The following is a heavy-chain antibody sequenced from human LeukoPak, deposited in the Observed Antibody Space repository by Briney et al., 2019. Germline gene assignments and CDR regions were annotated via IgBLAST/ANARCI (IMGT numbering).Heavy chain of an antibody. CDR3: AREDYGASGSSLGNLDY. Sequence: PGGSLRLSRSASGFTFTNYPIHWVRQAPGKGLEWVAVISYDVITKYYADSVKGRFTLSRDNSKNILFLQMDSLRAEDTAVYFCAREDYGASGSSLGNLDYWGQGTLVTVSS. CDR2: ISYDVITK. V-gene: IGHV3-30-3*01. J-gene: IGHJ4*02. CDR1: GFTFTNYP. D-gene: IGHD3-10*01.